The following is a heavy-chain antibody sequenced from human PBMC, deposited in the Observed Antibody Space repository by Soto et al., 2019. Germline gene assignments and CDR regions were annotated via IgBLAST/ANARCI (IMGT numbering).Heavy chain of an antibody. CDR2: ILWNGDRI. D-gene: IGHD3-16*01. CDR1: GFIFDDYA. J-gene: IGHJ4*02. Sequence: EVHLVESGGGAVRPGGSLRLSCAASGFIFDDYAMSWVRQAPGKGLEWVSNILWNGDRITYADSVKGRFTISRDNAKSSLYLQMNSLRGEDTAFYYCAREDDYGNVNYWGQGTLVTVSS. V-gene: IGHV3-20*04. CDR3: AREDDYGNVNY.